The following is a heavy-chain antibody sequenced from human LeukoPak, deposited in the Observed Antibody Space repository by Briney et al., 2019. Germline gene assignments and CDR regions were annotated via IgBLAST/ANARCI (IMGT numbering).Heavy chain of an antibody. CDR3: ARLGVVIAPYYYYYMDV. CDR2: INHSGST. V-gene: IGHV4-34*01. J-gene: IGHJ6*03. CDR1: GGSFSGYY. Sequence: SETLSLTCAVYGGSFSGYYWSWIRQPPGKGLEWIGEINHSGSTNYNPSLKSRVTISVDTSKNQFSPKLSSVTAADTAVYYCARLGVVIAPYYYYYMDVWGKGTTVTVSS. D-gene: IGHD3-3*01.